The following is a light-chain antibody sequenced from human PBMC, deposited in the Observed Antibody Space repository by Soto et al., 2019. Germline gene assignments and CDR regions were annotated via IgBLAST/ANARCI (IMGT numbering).Light chain of an antibody. Sequence: EIVMTQSPATLSVSPGEGATLSCSASQYISTNLAWYQQRPGQALRLLIYDASTRATGIPARFSGSGSGTEFTLTISSLQSEDSAVYYCQQYNIWPPALTFGGGTKVEIK. CDR3: QQYNIWPPALT. J-gene: IGKJ4*01. CDR2: DAS. CDR1: QYISTN. V-gene: IGKV3-15*01.